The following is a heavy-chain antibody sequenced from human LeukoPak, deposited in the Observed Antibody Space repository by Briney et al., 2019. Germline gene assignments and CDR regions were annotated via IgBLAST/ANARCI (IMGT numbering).Heavy chain of an antibody. D-gene: IGHD2-21*02. CDR3: ATPGPYCGGDCYLFWDY. Sequence: PGGSLRLSCAASGFTFSSYAMSWVRQPPGKGLEWVSGISGSGGSTYYADSVKGRSTIPRDNSKTTLYLQMNSLRSEDTAVYYSATPGPYCGGDCYLFWDYWGQGTLVTVSS. CDR1: GFTFSSYA. CDR2: ISGSGGST. J-gene: IGHJ4*02. V-gene: IGHV3-23*01.